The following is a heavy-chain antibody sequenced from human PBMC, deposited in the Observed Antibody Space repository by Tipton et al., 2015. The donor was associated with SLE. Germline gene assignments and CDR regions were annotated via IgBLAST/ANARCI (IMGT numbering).Heavy chain of an antibody. CDR1: GGSISSGRYY. J-gene: IGHJ6*03. V-gene: IGHV4-39*07. Sequence: TLSLTCTVSGGSISSGRYYWGWVRQPPGKGLEWIGIIYYSYCSGTTYFNPSLKSRVTISVDTSKSQFSLKLSSVTAADTAIYYCAREVGDSEGWGYFYYMDVWGKGTTVTVSS. D-gene: IGHD5-18*01. CDR2: IYYSYCSGTT. CDR3: AREVGDSEGWGYFYYMDV.